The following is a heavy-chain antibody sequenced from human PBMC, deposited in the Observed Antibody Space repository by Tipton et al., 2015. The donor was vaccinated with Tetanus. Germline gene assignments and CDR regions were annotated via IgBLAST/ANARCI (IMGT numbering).Heavy chain of an antibody. Sequence: SLRLSCAASGFIFTNYAISWIRQAPGKRLEWVSSISTSSTYIYYADSVKGRFTISRDDAKNSLYLQMNSLRAEDTAVYYCAKRPPSDDRWLHFDYWGQGTLVTVSS. J-gene: IGHJ4*02. CDR1: GFIFTNYA. CDR3: AKRPPSDDRWLHFDY. CDR2: ISTSSTYI. V-gene: IGHV3-21*04. D-gene: IGHD5-24*01.